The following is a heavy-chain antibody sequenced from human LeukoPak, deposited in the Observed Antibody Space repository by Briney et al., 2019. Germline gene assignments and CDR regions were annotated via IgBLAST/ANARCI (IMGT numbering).Heavy chain of an antibody. Sequence: PGGSLRLSCAASGFTFDDYGMSWVRQAPGKGLEWVSGINWNGGSTGYADSVKGRFTISRDNSKNTLYLQMNSLRGEDTAVYYCAKLGTTSVTTGYWGQGTLVTVSS. CDR3: AKLGTTSVTTGY. CDR2: INWNGGST. D-gene: IGHD4-17*01. J-gene: IGHJ4*02. CDR1: GFTFDDYG. V-gene: IGHV3-20*04.